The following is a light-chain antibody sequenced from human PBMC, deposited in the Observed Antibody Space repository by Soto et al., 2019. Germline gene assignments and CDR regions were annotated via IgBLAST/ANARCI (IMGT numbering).Light chain of an antibody. Sequence: EIVLTQSPGTLSLSPGQRATLSCRASESISRDYLAWYQQRLGQAPRLLIYGASSGATGIPDRFSGSGSGTDFTLTISRLEPDDFATYYCQHYNSYSEAFGQGTKVDIK. CDR3: QHYNSYSEA. V-gene: IGKV3-20*01. CDR1: ESISRDY. CDR2: GAS. J-gene: IGKJ1*01.